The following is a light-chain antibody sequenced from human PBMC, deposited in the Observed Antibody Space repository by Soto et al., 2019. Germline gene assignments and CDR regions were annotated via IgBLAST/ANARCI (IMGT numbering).Light chain of an antibody. CDR1: QSVTSNY. Sequence: IALTQSPGTLSLSPWERATLSCRASQSVTSNYLAWYQQKPGQAPRLLIYGASTRATGIPARFSGSGSGTDFTLTISSLEPEDFAVYYCQQYGSSGTFGQGTKVDIK. CDR2: GAS. CDR3: QQYGSSGT. V-gene: IGKV3-20*01. J-gene: IGKJ1*01.